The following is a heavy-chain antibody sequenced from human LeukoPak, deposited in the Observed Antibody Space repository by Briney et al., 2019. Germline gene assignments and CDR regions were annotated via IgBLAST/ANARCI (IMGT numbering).Heavy chain of an antibody. D-gene: IGHD3-16*01. CDR1: GFTFSSYE. CDR3: ARGARAFAWLTSFDP. V-gene: IGHV3-48*03. CDR2: VSSSGSPI. Sequence: GGPLRLPCAASGFTFSSYELNWFRKAPGKGLEGVSYVSSSGSPIFYADSVKGRFTISRDNAQKSVYLQMNSLRAEDTAVYYCARGARAFAWLTSFDPWGQGTLVTVSS. J-gene: IGHJ5*02.